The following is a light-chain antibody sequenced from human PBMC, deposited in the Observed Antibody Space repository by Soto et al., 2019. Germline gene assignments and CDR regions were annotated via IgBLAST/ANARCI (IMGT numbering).Light chain of an antibody. V-gene: IGLV9-49*01. CDR2: VGTGGIVR. CDR1: SAYSSYK. Sequence: QLVLTQPPSASASLGDSVTLTCTLSSAYSSYKVDWYQQRPGKGPRFVMRVGTGGIVRSKADGIPDRFSVWGSGLIRDLTIRNIQEEDESDNHCGADHGRGSNFVYLFGGGTKVTVL. J-gene: IGLJ2*01. CDR3: GADHGRGSNFVYL.